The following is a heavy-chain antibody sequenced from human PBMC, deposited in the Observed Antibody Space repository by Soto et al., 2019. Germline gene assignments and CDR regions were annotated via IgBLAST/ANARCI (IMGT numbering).Heavy chain of an antibody. D-gene: IGHD3-3*01. CDR3: ARQIGDDPFDV. Sequence: SETLSLTCTVSGGSISTYYWNWIRQSPGKGLEWIGYIYRTGSTHYNPSLNSRVAISLDTSRNKFSLKLHSVTAADTAVYFCARQIGDDPFDVWGQGTMVTVSS. J-gene: IGHJ3*01. CDR2: IYRTGST. V-gene: IGHV4-4*09. CDR1: GGSISTYY.